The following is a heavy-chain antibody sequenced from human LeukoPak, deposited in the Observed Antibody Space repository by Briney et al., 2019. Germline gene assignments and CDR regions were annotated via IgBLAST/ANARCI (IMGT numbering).Heavy chain of an antibody. J-gene: IGHJ6*03. V-gene: IGHV4-39*07. Sequence: PSETLSLTCTVSGGSISSSSYYWGWIRQPPGKGLEWIGSIYYSGSTYYNPSLKSRVTISVDTSKNQFSLKLSSVTAADTAVYYCARDTREYSSSWYYYYYYMDVWGKGTTVTISS. CDR3: ARDTREYSSSWYYYYYYMDV. CDR1: GGSISSSSYY. CDR2: IYYSGST. D-gene: IGHD6-13*01.